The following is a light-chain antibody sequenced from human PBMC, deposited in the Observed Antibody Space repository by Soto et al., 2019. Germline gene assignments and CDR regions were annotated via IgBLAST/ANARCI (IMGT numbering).Light chain of an antibody. Sequence: DIQKTQYPSSLSASVGDRVTITCRASQGISNYLAWYQQKPGKVPKLLIYAASTLQSGVPSRFSGSGSGTDFTLTISSLQPEDVATYYCQKYNSAPRLTFGGGTKVEIK. CDR3: QKYNSAPRLT. CDR1: QGISNY. CDR2: AAS. V-gene: IGKV1-27*01. J-gene: IGKJ4*01.